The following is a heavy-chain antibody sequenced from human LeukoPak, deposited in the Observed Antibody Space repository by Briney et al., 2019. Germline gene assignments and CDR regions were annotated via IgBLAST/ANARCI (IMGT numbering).Heavy chain of an antibody. V-gene: IGHV4-4*07. Sequence: SETLSLTCTVSGGSIRSYYWSWIRQPAGKGLEWIGRIYTSGSTNYNPSLKSRVTISVDTSKNQFSLKLSSVTAADTAVYYCARAPATYSSSWYPSLSAFDIWGQGTMVTVSS. CDR3: ARAPATYSSSWYPSLSAFDI. J-gene: IGHJ3*02. CDR1: GGSIRSYY. CDR2: IYTSGST. D-gene: IGHD6-13*01.